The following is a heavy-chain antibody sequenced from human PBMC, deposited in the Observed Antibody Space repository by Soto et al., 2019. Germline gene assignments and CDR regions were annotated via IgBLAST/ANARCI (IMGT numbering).Heavy chain of an antibody. Sequence: LRLSCAASGFTFSIYWMHWVRQAPGKGLVWVSRINSDGSSTGYADSVKGRFTVSRDNAKNTLYLQMNSLRVEDTAVYYCARDQDYDGYDPCGQGTLVTVSS. J-gene: IGHJ5*02. D-gene: IGHD4-17*01. V-gene: IGHV3-74*01. CDR1: GFTFSIYW. CDR3: ARDQDYDGYDP. CDR2: INSDGSST.